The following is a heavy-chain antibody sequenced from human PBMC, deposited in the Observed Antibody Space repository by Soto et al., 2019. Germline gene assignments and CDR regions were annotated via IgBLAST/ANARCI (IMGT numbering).Heavy chain of an antibody. V-gene: IGHV1-3*01. Sequence: QVQLVQSGSEVKKPWASVKLSCKASGYPFTGHALHWVRQAPGQSPEWVGWINGGNGNTKYSQKLQGRVTITRDTSANTAYMELTRVRSEDTAIYYCARDDGYGWFDPWGQGSLVTVSS. CDR2: INGGNGNT. J-gene: IGHJ5*02. CDR3: ARDDGYGWFDP. CDR1: GYPFTGHA. D-gene: IGHD3-16*01.